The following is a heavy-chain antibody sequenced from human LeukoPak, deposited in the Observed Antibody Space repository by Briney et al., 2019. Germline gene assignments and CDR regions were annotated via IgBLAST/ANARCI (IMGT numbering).Heavy chain of an antibody. CDR2: IYYSGST. Sequence: PSETLSLTCTVSGGSISSYYWSWIRQPPGKGLEWIGYIYYSGSTNYNPSLKSRVTISVDTSKNQFSLKVRSVTAADTAVYYCAALWFGDPETPHDYWGQGTLVTVSS. D-gene: IGHD3-10*01. CDR3: AALWFGDPETPHDY. CDR1: GGSISSYY. V-gene: IGHV4-59*01. J-gene: IGHJ4*02.